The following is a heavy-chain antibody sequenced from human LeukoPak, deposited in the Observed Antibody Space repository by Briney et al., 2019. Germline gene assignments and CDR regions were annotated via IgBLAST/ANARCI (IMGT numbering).Heavy chain of an antibody. CDR2: IYPGDSDT. V-gene: IGHV5-51*01. D-gene: IGHD1-26*01. J-gene: IGHJ4*02. Sequence: GESLKISCKGSGYSFTSYWIGWVRQMPGKGLEWMGIIYPGDSDTRYSPSFQGQVTISADKSISTAYLQWSSLKASDTTTYYCARPHSGSLFTLDYWGQGTLVTVSS. CDR1: GYSFTSYW. CDR3: ARPHSGSLFTLDY.